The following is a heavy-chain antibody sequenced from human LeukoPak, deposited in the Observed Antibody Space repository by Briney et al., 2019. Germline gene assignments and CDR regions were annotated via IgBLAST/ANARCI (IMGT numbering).Heavy chain of an antibody. CDR1: GFTFSNAW. CDR2: IKSKTDGGTT. CDR3: TTAYTHYYDSSGYYPYFDY. D-gene: IGHD3-22*01. Sequence: GGSLRLSCAASGFTFSNAWMSWVRQAPGKGLEWVGRIKSKTDGGTTDYAAPVKGRFTISRDDSKNTLYLQMNSLKTEDTAVYYCTTAYTHYYDSSGYYPYFDYWGQGTLVTVSS. J-gene: IGHJ4*02. V-gene: IGHV3-15*01.